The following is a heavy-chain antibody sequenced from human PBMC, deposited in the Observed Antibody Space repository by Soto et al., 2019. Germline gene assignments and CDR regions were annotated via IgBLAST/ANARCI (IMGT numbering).Heavy chain of an antibody. CDR3: ARLRHGSGWFDP. D-gene: IGHD3-10*01. CDR1: DGSSSNIGYY. J-gene: IGHJ5*02. CDR2: IYYSGST. Sequence: TSQTLSLTCTVADGSSSNIGYYRSCIRQPPGKGLEWIGSIYYSGSTYYNPSLKSRVTISVDTSKNQFSLKLSSVTAADTAVYYCARLRHGSGWFDPWGQGTLVTVSS. V-gene: IGHV4-39*01.